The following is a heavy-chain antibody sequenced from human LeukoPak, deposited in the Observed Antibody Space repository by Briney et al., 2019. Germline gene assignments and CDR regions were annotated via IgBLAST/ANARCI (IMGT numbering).Heavy chain of an antibody. CDR2: ISSSGSTI. V-gene: IGHV3-48*03. Sequence: GGSLRLSCAASGFTFSSYEMNWARQAPGKGLEWVSYISSSGSTIYYADSVKGRFTISRGNAKNSLYLQMNSLRAEDTAVYYCAREGTRRNGMDVWGQGTTVTVSS. J-gene: IGHJ6*02. CDR1: GFTFSSYE. CDR3: AREGTRRNGMDV.